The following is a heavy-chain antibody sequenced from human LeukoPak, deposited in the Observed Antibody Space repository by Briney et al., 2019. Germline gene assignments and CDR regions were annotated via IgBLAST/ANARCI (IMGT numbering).Heavy chain of an antibody. CDR1: GFTVSRSY. Sequence: PGGSLRLSCAASGFTVSRSYMSWVRQAPGKGLEWVSVIYSGGSTYYAESVKGRFSISRDNSKNTLYLQMNSLRVEDTAVYYCARDSGLTVPPRVDDAFDIWGQGTMVTASS. J-gene: IGHJ3*02. V-gene: IGHV3-53*01. CDR2: IYSGGST. CDR3: ARDSGLTVPPRVDDAFDI. D-gene: IGHD4-17*01.